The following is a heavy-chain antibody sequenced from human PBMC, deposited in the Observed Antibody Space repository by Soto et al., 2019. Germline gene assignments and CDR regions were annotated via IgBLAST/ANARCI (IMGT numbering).Heavy chain of an antibody. CDR2: ISFDGKNK. V-gene: IGHV3-30*04. CDR3: ARERSRYYFDY. Sequence: PGGSLRLSCAASGFTFSDYAMHWVRQAPGKGLEWVTVISFDGKNKYYADSVKGRFTISRDDSKNTLYLQMNSLRTEDTAVYYCARERSRYYFDYWSQGTLVTVSS. CDR1: GFTFSDYA. J-gene: IGHJ4*02. D-gene: IGHD3-22*01.